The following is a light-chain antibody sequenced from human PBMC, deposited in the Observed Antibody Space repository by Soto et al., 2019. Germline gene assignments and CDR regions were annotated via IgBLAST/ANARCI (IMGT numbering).Light chain of an antibody. CDR1: QSVSSN. Sequence: EIVMTQSPATLSVSPGERATLSCRASQSVSSNLAWYQQKPGQAPRLPIYGASTRATGIPARFSGSGSGTEFTLIISSLQSEDVAVYYCQDYDDWPTWTFGQGTKVEIK. J-gene: IGKJ1*01. CDR2: GAS. V-gene: IGKV3-15*01. CDR3: QDYDDWPTWT.